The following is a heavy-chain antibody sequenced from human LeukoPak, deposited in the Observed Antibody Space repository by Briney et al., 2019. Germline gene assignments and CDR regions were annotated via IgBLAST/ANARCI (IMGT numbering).Heavy chain of an antibody. J-gene: IGHJ5*02. CDR1: GFTFSSYA. V-gene: IGHV3-30-3*01. Sequence: GGSLRLSCAASGFTFSSYAMHWVRQAPGMGLEWVAVISYDGSNKYYADSVKGRFTISRDNSKNTLYLQMNSLRAEDTAVYYCANFYLDTWSQGSLVTVSS. CDR3: ANFYLDT. CDR2: ISYDGSNK. D-gene: IGHD2/OR15-2a*01.